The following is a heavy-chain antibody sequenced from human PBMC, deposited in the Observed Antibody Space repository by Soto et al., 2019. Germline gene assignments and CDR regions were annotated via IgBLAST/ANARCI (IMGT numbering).Heavy chain of an antibody. CDR1: GITFSTYE. D-gene: IGHD3-10*01. CDR2: ISSSGRTK. J-gene: IGHJ4*01. V-gene: IGHV3-48*03. Sequence: LRLSCVASGITFSTYEVNWVRPAPGKGLKWVSYISSSGRTKYYADSVKGRFTISRDDAKNSVYLQMNSLRAEDAALYYCTRELISAYYFDYWGQGTLVTVSS. CDR3: TRELISAYYFDY.